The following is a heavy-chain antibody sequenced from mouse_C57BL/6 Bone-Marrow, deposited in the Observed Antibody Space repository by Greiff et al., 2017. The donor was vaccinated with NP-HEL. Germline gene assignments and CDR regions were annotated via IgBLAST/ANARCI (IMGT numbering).Heavy chain of an antibody. CDR3: AREPFITTVVATDYAMDY. D-gene: IGHD1-1*01. V-gene: IGHV1-72*01. CDR2: IDPNSGGT. Sequence: QVQLQQPGAELVKPGASVKLSCKASGYTFTSYWMHWVKQRPGRGLEWIGRIDPNSGGTKYNEKFKSKATLTVDKPSSTAYMQLSSLTSEDSAVYYCAREPFITTVVATDYAMDYRGQETSVTVSS. CDR1: GYTFTSYW. J-gene: IGHJ4*01.